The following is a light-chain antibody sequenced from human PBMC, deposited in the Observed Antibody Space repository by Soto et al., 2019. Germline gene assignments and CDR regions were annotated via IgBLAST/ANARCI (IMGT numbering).Light chain of an antibody. CDR3: QQSFFILGT. CDR2: GAT. CDR1: QYIADF. Sequence: DIQMTQSPSSLSASAGDRVTITCRAGQYIADFLNWYQQTPGKPPKLLIFGATNLHIGVPSRFSGSGSGTEFTLTITNLQREDFATYYCQQSFFILGTFGRGTKVDIK. V-gene: IGKV1-39*01. J-gene: IGKJ1*01.